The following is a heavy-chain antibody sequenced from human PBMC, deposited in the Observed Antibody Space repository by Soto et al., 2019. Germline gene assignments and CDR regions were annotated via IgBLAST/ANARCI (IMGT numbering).Heavy chain of an antibody. CDR1: GFTFRSYG. Sequence: VQLLESGGGLVQPGGSLRLSCAASGFTFRSYGMSWVRQAPGKGLEWVSGIRESGSSTTYADSVKGRFTISRDNSKNTLFLQMNILRAEDTAIYYCAKRELDDNWGQGTLVTVSS. V-gene: IGHV3-23*01. CDR3: AKRELDDN. CDR2: IRESGSST. J-gene: IGHJ4*02. D-gene: IGHD1-7*01.